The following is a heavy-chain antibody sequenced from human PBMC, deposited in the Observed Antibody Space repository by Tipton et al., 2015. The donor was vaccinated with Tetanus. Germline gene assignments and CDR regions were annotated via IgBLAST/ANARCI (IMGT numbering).Heavy chain of an antibody. CDR3: ARTHGYCSGGSCYHWFDP. CDR2: IYYSGST. J-gene: IGHJ5*02. CDR1: GGSFSGYY. D-gene: IGHD2-15*01. Sequence: TLSLTCTVYGGSFSGYYWSWIRQPPGKGLEWIGYIYYSGSTNYNPSLKSRVTISVDTSKNQFSLKLSSVTAADTAVYYCARTHGYCSGGSCYHWFDPWGQGTLVTVSS. V-gene: IGHV4-59*01.